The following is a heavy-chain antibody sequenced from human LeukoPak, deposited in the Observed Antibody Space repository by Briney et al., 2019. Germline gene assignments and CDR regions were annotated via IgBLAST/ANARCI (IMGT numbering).Heavy chain of an antibody. J-gene: IGHJ4*02. V-gene: IGHV3-30*02. CDR2: IRYDGSNK. D-gene: IGHD2-2*01. CDR1: GFTFSSYG. CDR3: AKDQVVVVPAAMLAGDY. Sequence: GGSLRLSCAASGFTFSSYGMHWVRQAPGKGLEWVAFIRYDGSNKYYADSVKGRFTISRDNSKNTLYLQMNSLGAEDTAVYYCAKDQVVVVPAAMLAGDYWGQGTLVTVSS.